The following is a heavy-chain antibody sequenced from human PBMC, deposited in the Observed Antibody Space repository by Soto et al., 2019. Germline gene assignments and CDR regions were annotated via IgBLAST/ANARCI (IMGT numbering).Heavy chain of an antibody. D-gene: IGHD4-17*01. J-gene: IGHJ4*02. CDR2: IYYSGST. CDR1: GGSISSYY. Sequence: SETLSLTCTVSGGSISSYYWSWIRQPPGKGLEWIGYIYYSGSTNYDPSLKSRVTISVDTSKNQFSLKLSSVTAADTAVYYCARGHYGDYLNWGQGTLVTVSS. CDR3: ARGHYGDYLN. V-gene: IGHV4-59*01.